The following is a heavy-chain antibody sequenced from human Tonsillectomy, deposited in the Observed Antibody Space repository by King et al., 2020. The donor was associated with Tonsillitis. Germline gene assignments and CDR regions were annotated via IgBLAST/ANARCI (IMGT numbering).Heavy chain of an antibody. CDR2: ISAYNGNT. V-gene: IGHV1-18*01. CDR1: GYTFTSYG. D-gene: IGHD3-22*01. CDR3: ARPSYFDSRGFIRRDWYFDL. J-gene: IGHJ2*01. Sequence: VQLVESGAEVKKPGASVKVSCKASGYTFTSYGISWVRQAPGQGLEWMGWISAYNGNTNYAQKLQGRVTMTTDTSTRTAYMELRSLRSDDTAVYYCARPSYFDSRGFIRRDWYFDLWGRGTLVTVSS.